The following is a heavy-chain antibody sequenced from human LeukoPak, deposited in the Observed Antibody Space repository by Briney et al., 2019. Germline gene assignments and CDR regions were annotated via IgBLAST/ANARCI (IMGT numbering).Heavy chain of an antibody. CDR1: GFTFSSYW. CDR2: IKQDGSDK. Sequence: GGSLRLSCAASGFTFSSYWMSWVRQAPGKGLEWVANIKQDGSDKYYVDSVKGRFTISRDNAKNSLYLQMNSLRAEDTAVYYCARQDYTRDFVVVVAAYGYWGQGTLVTVSS. J-gene: IGHJ4*02. V-gene: IGHV3-7*01. D-gene: IGHD2-15*01. CDR3: ARQDYTRDFVVVVAAYGY.